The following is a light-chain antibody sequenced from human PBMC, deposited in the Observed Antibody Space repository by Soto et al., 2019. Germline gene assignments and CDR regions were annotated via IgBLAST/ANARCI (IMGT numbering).Light chain of an antibody. J-gene: IGKJ4*01. Sequence: LVLTQSPGTLSLSPGERATLSCRASQSVSSSYLAWYQHKTGQAPRILIYGASTRDTGIPARFSGSGSGTDFTLTISRLEPEDFEVYYCQQRSNWPLTFGGGTKVDIK. V-gene: IGKV3D-20*02. CDR2: GAS. CDR1: QSVSSSY. CDR3: QQRSNWPLT.